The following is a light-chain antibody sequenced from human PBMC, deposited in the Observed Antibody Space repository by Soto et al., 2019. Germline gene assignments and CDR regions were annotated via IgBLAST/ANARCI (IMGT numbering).Light chain of an antibody. J-gene: IGKJ1*01. Sequence: EIVLTQSPGTLSLSPGERATLSCRSSQSVSSNYLAWYQQKPDQAPRLVIYDVSGRATGIPDRFSGSGSGTHVTLTISSLEPEDFAVYYCQQYGSSPTFGQGTKVEIK. V-gene: IGKV3-20*01. CDR1: QSVSSNY. CDR3: QQYGSSPT. CDR2: DVS.